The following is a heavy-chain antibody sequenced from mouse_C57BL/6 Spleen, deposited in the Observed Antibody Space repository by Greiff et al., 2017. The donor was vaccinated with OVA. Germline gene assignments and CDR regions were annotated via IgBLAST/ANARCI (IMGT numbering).Heavy chain of an antibody. D-gene: IGHD2-13*01. CDR1: GYAFSSYW. Sequence: QVQLKESGAELVKPGASVKISCKASGYAFSSYWMNWVKQRPGKGLEWIGQIYPGDGDTNYNGKFKGKATLTADKSSSTAYMQLSSLTSEDSAVYFCARGGDFTGYFDVWGTGTTVTVSS. J-gene: IGHJ1*03. V-gene: IGHV1-80*01. CDR2: IYPGDGDT. CDR3: ARGGDFTGYFDV.